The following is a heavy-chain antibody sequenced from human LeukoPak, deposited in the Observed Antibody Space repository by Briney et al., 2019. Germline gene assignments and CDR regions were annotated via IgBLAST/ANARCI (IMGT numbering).Heavy chain of an antibody. Sequence: GGSLRLSCAASGFTLDDYAMHWVRQAPGKGLEWVSGISWNSGSIGYADSVKGRFTISRDNAKNSLYLQMNSLRAEGTALYYCAKDTTFNYYGSGSYSTLFDYWGQGTLVTVSS. D-gene: IGHD3-10*01. J-gene: IGHJ4*02. CDR1: GFTLDDYA. CDR2: ISWNSGSI. CDR3: AKDTTFNYYGSGSYSTLFDY. V-gene: IGHV3-9*01.